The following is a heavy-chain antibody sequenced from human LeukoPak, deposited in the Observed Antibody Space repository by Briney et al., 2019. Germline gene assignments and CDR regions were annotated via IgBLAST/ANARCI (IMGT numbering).Heavy chain of an antibody. CDR1: VFTSRDYY. Sequence: GGSLRLSCAASVFTSRDYYMSSIRDTPGKRLEWVSYISSSISYTNYADSVKGQFTISRDNAKNSLYLQMNSLRAEDTAVYYCAISNNWNALDYWGQGTLVTVSS. J-gene: IGHJ4*02. V-gene: IGHV3-11*06. CDR3: AISNNWNALDY. D-gene: IGHD1-20*01. CDR2: ISSSISYT.